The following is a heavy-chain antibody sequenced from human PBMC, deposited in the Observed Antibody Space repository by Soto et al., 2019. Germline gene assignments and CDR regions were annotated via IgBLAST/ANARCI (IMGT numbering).Heavy chain of an antibody. CDR3: AGLNGYSSGWYVEEDYFDY. V-gene: IGHV1-3*01. D-gene: IGHD6-19*01. CDR2: INAGNGNT. J-gene: IGHJ4*02. Sequence: ASVKVSCKASGYTFTSYAMHWVRQAPGQRLEWMGWINAGNGNTKYSQKFQGRVTITRDTSASTAYMELSSLRSEDTAVYYCAGLNGYSSGWYVEEDYFDYWGRGTLVT. CDR1: GYTFTSYA.